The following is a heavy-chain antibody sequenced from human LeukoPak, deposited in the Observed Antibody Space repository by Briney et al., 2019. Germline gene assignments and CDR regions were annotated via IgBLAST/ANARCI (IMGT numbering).Heavy chain of an antibody. CDR1: GFTFSSYV. Sequence: GGSLRLSCAASGFTFSSYVMSWVRQAPGKGLEWVSSISGSGDNTYYADSVKDRFSISRDNSKTTMSLQMNSLRAEDTAVYYCAKGRGTAVTSAANYWGQGTLVTVSS. V-gene: IGHV3-23*01. CDR3: AKGRGTAVTSAANY. J-gene: IGHJ4*02. D-gene: IGHD4-17*01. CDR2: ISGSGDNT.